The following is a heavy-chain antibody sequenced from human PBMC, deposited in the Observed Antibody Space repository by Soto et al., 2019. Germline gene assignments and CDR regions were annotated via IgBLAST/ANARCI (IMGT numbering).Heavy chain of an antibody. Sequence: GGSLRLSCAASGFTFTRYSMNWVRQAPGKGLEWVSSILHIGDSAYYADSVKGRFTISRDNSKSTLYLQMNSLRAEDTAVYYCARRGLSNNDYWGQGTLVTAPQ. J-gene: IGHJ4*02. V-gene: IGHV3-23*01. CDR1: GFTFTRYS. CDR3: ARRGLSNNDY. CDR2: ILHIGDSA. D-gene: IGHD1-1*01.